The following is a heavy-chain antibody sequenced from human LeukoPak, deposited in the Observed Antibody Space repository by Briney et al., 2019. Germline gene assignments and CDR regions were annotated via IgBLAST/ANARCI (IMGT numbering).Heavy chain of an antibody. J-gene: IGHJ4*02. CDR1: GLTFSTSS. Sequence: GGSLRLSCAASGLTFSTSSMHWVRQAPGKGLEWVSYISRSSSTIYYADSVKGRFTISRGNAKNSLYLQMNSLRDEDTAVYYCARGYCSGGSCYSDYWGQGTLVTVSS. CDR2: ISRSSSTI. D-gene: IGHD2-15*01. CDR3: ARGYCSGGSCYSDY. V-gene: IGHV3-48*02.